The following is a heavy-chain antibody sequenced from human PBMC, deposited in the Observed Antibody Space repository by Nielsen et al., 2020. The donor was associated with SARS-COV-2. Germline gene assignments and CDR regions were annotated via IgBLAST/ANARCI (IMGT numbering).Heavy chain of an antibody. J-gene: IGHJ1*01. CDR2: VYYDGST. CDR1: GDSTISSRYY. V-gene: IGHV4-39*01. Sequence: SETLSLTCTVSGDSTISSRYYWCWLRQPPGKGLLWIGCVYYDGSTYYNPSLKSRVTISVDTSKNQFSLKLRSVTAADTAVYYCARTYGDYLEFFHRWGQGTLVTVSS. D-gene: IGHD4-17*01. CDR3: ARTYGDYLEFFHR.